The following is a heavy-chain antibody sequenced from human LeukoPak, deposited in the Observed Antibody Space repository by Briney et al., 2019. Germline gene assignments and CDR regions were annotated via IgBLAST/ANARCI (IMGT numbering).Heavy chain of an antibody. Sequence: PSETLSLTCTVSGGSISSISYYWGWIRQPPGKGLEWIGSIYYSGSTYYNPSLKSRVTISVDTSKNQFSLKLSSVTAADTAVFYCARLAAVTKSPAGYFDYWGQGTLVTVSS. CDR2: IYYSGST. V-gene: IGHV4-39*01. J-gene: IGHJ4*02. CDR3: ARLAAVTKSPAGYFDY. D-gene: IGHD4-17*01. CDR1: GGSISSISYY.